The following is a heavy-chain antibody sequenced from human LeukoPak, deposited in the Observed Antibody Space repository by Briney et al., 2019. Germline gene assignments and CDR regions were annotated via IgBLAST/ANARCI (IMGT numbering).Heavy chain of an antibody. CDR3: ARESHSGNDY. Sequence: SVKVSCKASGYTFASYGISWVRQAPGQGLEWMGGIIPIFGTANYAQKFQGRVTITADESTSTAYMELSSLRSEDTAVYYCARESHSGNDYWGQGTLVTVSS. CDR1: GYTFASYG. D-gene: IGHD1-26*01. CDR2: IIPIFGTA. J-gene: IGHJ4*02. V-gene: IGHV1-69*13.